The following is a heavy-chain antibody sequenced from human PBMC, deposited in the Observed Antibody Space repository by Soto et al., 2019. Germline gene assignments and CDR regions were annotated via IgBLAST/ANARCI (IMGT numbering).Heavy chain of an antibody. CDR2: ITSGIST. CDR1: GFTFSSYT. CDR3: AKEPVGPDWYFDL. Sequence: GGSLRLSCAAFGFTFSSYTMNWVRQAPGKELDWVSTITSGISTHYADSVKGRFTVSRDNSKNTLYLQMNSLRAEDTAVYNCAKEPVGPDWYFDLWGRGTLVTVSS. J-gene: IGHJ2*01. V-gene: IGHV3-23*01.